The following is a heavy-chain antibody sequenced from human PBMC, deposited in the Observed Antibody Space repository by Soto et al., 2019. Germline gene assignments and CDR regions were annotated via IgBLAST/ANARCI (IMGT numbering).Heavy chain of an antibody. Sequence: QVQLQESGPGLVRPSQTLSLTCTVSGGSISSGDYYWSWIRQAPGKGLEWIGYISNSGTAYYNPSLKSRVTISVDTSKNQFSLKLSSVTAADTAVYSCARDAWTVVRGLPISGGLDVWGQGTTVTVSS. V-gene: IGHV4-30-4*01. CDR1: GGSISSGDYY. CDR3: ARDAWTVVRGLPISGGLDV. CDR2: ISNSGTA. D-gene: IGHD3-10*01. J-gene: IGHJ6*02.